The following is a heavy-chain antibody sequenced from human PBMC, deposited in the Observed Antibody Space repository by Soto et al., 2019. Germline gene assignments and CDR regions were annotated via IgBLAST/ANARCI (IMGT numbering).Heavy chain of an antibody. Sequence: PSETLSLTCTVSGGSINTYYWSWIRQPPGKGLEWIGYIYYTGSTNYNPSLKSRVTISVDTSKNQFSLKLSSVTAADTAVYYCARRVNYGSGSYYNVAWFDPWGQGTLVTVSS. CDR1: GGSINTYY. V-gene: IGHV4-59*08. CDR3: ARRVNYGSGSYYNVAWFDP. D-gene: IGHD3-10*01. J-gene: IGHJ5*02. CDR2: IYYTGST.